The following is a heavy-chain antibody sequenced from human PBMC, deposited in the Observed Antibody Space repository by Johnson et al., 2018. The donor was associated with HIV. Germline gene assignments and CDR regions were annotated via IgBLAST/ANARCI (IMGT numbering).Heavy chain of an antibody. J-gene: IGHJ3*02. CDR3: AKGISGYSDAFDI. CDR1: GFTFSSYA. V-gene: IGHV3-23*04. CDR2: ISGTGDNT. Sequence: EVQLVESGGGVVQPGRSLRLSCAASGFTFSSYAMHWVRQAPGKGLEWVAGISGTGDNTYYADSVKGRFTISRENSKNTVYLQLNSLRVEDTAVYYCAKGISGYSDAFDIWGQGTMVTVSS. D-gene: IGHD3-10*01.